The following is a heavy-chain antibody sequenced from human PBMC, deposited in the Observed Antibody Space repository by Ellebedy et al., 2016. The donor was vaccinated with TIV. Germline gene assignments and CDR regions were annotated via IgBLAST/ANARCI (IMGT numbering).Heavy chain of an antibody. Sequence: GESLKISCAASGFTFSYYALHWVRQAPGKGLEWVALISYDGSNKYFADSVQGRFTISRDNSQNTLYLLMNSLRGDDTAIYYCARALNHVDTVSTAPLDCWGQGTLVTVSS. CDR3: ARALNHVDTVSTAPLDC. CDR1: GFTFSYYA. CDR2: ISYDGSNK. D-gene: IGHD5/OR15-5a*01. V-gene: IGHV3-30*04. J-gene: IGHJ4*02.